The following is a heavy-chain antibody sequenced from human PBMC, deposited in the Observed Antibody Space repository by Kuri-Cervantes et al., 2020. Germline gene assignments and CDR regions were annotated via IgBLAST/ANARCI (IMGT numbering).Heavy chain of an antibody. J-gene: IGHJ3*02. Sequence: GGSLRLSCAASGFTFSSYGMHWVRQAPGKGLEWVAVIWYDGSNKYYADSVKGRFTISRDNSKNTLYLQMNSLRAEDTAVYYCAKDRTGWELLGGSDAFDIWGQGTMVTVSS. CDR3: AKDRTGWELLGGSDAFDI. V-gene: IGHV3-33*06. CDR1: GFTFSSYG. CDR2: IWYDGSNK. D-gene: IGHD1-26*01.